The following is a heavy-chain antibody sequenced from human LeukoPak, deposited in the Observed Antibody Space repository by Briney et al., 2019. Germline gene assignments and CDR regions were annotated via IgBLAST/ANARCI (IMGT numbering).Heavy chain of an antibody. D-gene: IGHD3-10*01. CDR2: IRYDGSNK. Sequence: GESLKISCAASGFTFSSYGMHWVRQAPGKGLEWVAFIRYDGSNKYYADSVKGRFTISRDNSKNTLYLQMNSLRAEDTAVYYCAKDSLGLFYGSGSYFDYWGQGTLVTVSS. J-gene: IGHJ4*02. CDR1: GFTFSSYG. CDR3: AKDSLGLFYGSGSYFDY. V-gene: IGHV3-30*02.